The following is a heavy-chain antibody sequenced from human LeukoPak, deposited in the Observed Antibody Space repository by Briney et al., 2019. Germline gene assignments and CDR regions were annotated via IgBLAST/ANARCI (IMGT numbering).Heavy chain of an antibody. CDR3: AKGSSGYFFDL. J-gene: IGHJ4*02. CDR1: GFIFNNYG. CDR2: ISNDGGGT. Sequence: PGGSLRLSCAASGFIFNNYGLVWVRQAPGKGLEWVSVISNDGGGTTYADFVKGRFSVSRDNSKNTLFLQMNSLRAEDTALYYCAKGSSGYFFDLWGQGTLVTVSS. V-gene: IGHV3-23*01. D-gene: IGHD3-22*01.